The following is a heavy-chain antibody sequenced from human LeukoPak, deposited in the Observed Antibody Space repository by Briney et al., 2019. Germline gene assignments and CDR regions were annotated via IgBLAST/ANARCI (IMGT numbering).Heavy chain of an antibody. CDR2: ISSSGSTI. CDR1: GFTFSSYE. V-gene: IGHV3-48*03. D-gene: IGHD3-9*01. Sequence: GGSLRLSCAASGFTFSSYEMNWVRQAPGKGLEWVSYISSSGSTIYYADSVKGRFTISRDNAKNSLYLQMNSLRAEDTAVYYCARGGGRYFDWLLSRGIDYWGQGTLVTVSS. J-gene: IGHJ4*02. CDR3: ARGGGRYFDWLLSRGIDY.